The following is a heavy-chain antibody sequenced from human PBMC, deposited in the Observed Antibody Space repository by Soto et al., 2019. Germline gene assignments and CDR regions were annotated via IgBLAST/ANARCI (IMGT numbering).Heavy chain of an antibody. D-gene: IGHD4-17*01. V-gene: IGHV3-30-3*01. J-gene: IGHJ4*02. Sequence: QVQLVESGGGAVQPGRSLRLSCAASGFTFSSYAMHWVRQAPGKGLEWVAVISYDGSNKYYADSVKGRFTISRDNSKNPLYLQMTSLRAEDPAVYYCARDPVLGVYYGGTNVDYWGQGTRVNVSS. CDR2: ISYDGSNK. CDR3: ARDPVLGVYYGGTNVDY. CDR1: GFTFSSYA.